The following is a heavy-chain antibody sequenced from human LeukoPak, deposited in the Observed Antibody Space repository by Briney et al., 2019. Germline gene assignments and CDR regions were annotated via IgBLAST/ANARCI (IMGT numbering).Heavy chain of an antibody. D-gene: IGHD3-9*01. CDR2: INPNSGGT. V-gene: IGHV1-2*02. J-gene: IGHJ4*02. CDR3: ARGRGYDILTGYYTGNYFDY. CDR1: GYTFTGYY. Sequence: ASVKVSCKASGYTFTGYYMHWVRQAPGQGLEGVGWINPNSGGTNYAQKFQGRVTMTRDTSISTAYMELSRLRSDDTAVYYCARGRGYDILTGYYTGNYFDYWGQGTLVTVSS.